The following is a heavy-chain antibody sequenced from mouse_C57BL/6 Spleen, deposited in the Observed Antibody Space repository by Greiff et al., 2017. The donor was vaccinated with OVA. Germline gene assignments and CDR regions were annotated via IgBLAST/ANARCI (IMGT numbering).Heavy chain of an antibody. D-gene: IGHD1-1*01. Sequence: VQLQQSGAELVRPGTSVKVSCKASGYAFTNYLIEWVKQRPGQGLEWIGVINPGSGGTNYNEKFKGKATLTADKSSSTAYMQLRSLTSEDSAIYFCARSTTVVATEAMDYWGQGTSVTVSS. V-gene: IGHV1-54*01. J-gene: IGHJ4*01. CDR1: GYAFTNYL. CDR2: INPGSGGT. CDR3: ARSTTVVATEAMDY.